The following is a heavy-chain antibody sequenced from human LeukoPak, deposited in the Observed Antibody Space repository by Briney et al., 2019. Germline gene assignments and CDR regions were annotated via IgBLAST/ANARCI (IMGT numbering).Heavy chain of an antibody. J-gene: IGHJ4*02. Sequence: GGSLRLSCAASGFTFSSYWMSWVRQAPGKGLEWVANIKQDGREKYYVDSVKGRFTISRDNAKNSLYLQMNSLRAEDTAVYYCARSTVAGTCDYWGQGTLVTVSS. V-gene: IGHV3-7*01. D-gene: IGHD6-19*01. CDR2: IKQDGREK. CDR1: GFTFSSYW. CDR3: ARSTVAGTCDY.